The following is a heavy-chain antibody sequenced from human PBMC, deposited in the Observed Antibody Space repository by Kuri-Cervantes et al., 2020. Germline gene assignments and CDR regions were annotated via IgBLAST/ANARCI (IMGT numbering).Heavy chain of an antibody. J-gene: IGHJ5*02. CDR3: ARVGSPNWFDP. D-gene: IGHD6-6*01. V-gene: IGHV4-59*01. Sequence: SETLSLTCTVSGDSISTYFWSWIRQPPGEGLEWIGYIYYSGSTNYNPSLKSRVSISVDTSKNQFSLKLSSVTAADTAVYYCARVGSPNWFDPWGQGTLVTVSS. CDR1: GDSISTYF. CDR2: IYYSGST.